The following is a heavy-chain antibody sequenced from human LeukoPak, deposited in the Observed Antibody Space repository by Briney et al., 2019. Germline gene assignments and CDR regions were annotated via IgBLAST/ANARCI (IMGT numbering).Heavy chain of an antibody. Sequence: GGSLRLSCAASGFTFSSYAMHWVRQAPGKGLEWVAVISYDGSNKYYADSVKGRFTISRDNSKNTLYLQMNSLRAEDTAVYYCARDRYYDSSGYHDYWGQGTLVTVSS. D-gene: IGHD3-22*01. J-gene: IGHJ4*02. CDR2: ISYDGSNK. V-gene: IGHV3-30*04. CDR3: ARDRYYDSSGYHDY. CDR1: GFTFSSYA.